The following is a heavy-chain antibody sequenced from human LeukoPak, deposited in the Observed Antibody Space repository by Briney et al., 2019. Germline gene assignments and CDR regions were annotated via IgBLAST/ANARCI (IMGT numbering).Heavy chain of an antibody. CDR2: INPSGGGT. D-gene: IGHD4-17*01. CDR3: ARGGVLVTRPSDF. J-gene: IGHJ4*01. Sequence: GASVKVSCKASGYTFTTYYIHWVRQAPGQGLEWMGVINPSGGGTSYAPKFRDRVTMTRDTSTTTVYMELSSLRSEDTAVYYCARGGVLVTRPSDFWGHGTLATVSS. V-gene: IGHV1-46*01. CDR1: GYTFTTYY.